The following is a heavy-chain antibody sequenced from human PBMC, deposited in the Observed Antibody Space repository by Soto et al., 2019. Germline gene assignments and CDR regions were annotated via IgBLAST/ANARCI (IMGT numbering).Heavy chain of an antibody. CDR1: GFTFSSYG. Sequence: GGSLRLSCAASGFTFSSYGMHWVRQAPGKGLEWVAVISYDGSNKYYADSVKGRFTISRDNSKNTLYLQMNSLRAEDTAVYYCAKDPNDYVWGSSNPWPGYWGQGTLVTVSS. J-gene: IGHJ4*02. CDR3: AKDPNDYVWGSSNPWPGY. V-gene: IGHV3-30*18. CDR2: ISYDGSNK. D-gene: IGHD3-16*01.